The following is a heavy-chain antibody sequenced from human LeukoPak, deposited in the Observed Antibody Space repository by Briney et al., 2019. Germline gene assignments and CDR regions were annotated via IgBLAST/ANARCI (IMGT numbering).Heavy chain of an antibody. CDR3: ARPPSRGYSSSFEY. CDR1: GYSFPTYW. J-gene: IGHJ4*02. Sequence: KPGESLKISCKGSGYSFPTYWITWVRQLPGKGLEWMGIIYPDESNIRYSPSFQGQVTISADKSISTAYLQWSSLKALDTAMYYCARPPSRGYSSSFEYWGQGTLVTVSS. V-gene: IGHV5-51*01. D-gene: IGHD2-2*03. CDR2: IYPDESNI.